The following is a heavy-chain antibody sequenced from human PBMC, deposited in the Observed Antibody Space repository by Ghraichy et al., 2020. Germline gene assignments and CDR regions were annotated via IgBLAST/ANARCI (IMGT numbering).Heavy chain of an antibody. CDR2: FDPEDGET. V-gene: IGHV1-24*01. CDR3: ATAQNWDLTYYYYMDV. CDR1: GYTLTELS. Sequence: ASVKVSCKVSGYTLTELSMHWVRQAPGKGLEWMGGFDPEDGETIYAQKFQGRVTMTEDTSTDTAYMELSSLRSEDTAVYYCATAQNWDLTYYYYMDVWGKGTTVTVSS. J-gene: IGHJ6*03. D-gene: IGHD7-27*01.